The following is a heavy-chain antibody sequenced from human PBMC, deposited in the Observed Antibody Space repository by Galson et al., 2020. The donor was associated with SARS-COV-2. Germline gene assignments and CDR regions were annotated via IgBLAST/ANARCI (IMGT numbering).Heavy chain of an antibody. V-gene: IGHV3-21*01. CDR3: AGDCGGDSLYYYYYYGIDV. Sequence: KIGESPKIPCAASGFPFSSHSMNRVRQAPGKGLEWVASISSSSSYIYYADAVKGRFTISRDNAKNSLYLQMNSLRAEDTAVYYCAGDCGGDSLYYYYYYGIDVWGQGTTVTVSS. J-gene: IGHJ6*02. CDR2: ISSSSSYI. D-gene: IGHD2-21*02. CDR1: GFPFSSHS.